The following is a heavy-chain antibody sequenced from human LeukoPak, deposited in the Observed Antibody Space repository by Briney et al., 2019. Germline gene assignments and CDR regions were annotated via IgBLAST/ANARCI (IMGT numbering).Heavy chain of an antibody. CDR3: ARDLYNSICYD. V-gene: IGHV4-34*01. Sequence: SETLSLTCAVSGGSFSGQYWTWIRQFPGKGLEWIGEINHSGSSNYNPSLKSRVTMSKDMSKNHFSLRLTSVTAADTAIYYCARDLYNSICYDSGQGTLVTVSS. J-gene: IGHJ4*02. CDR1: GGSFSGQY. CDR2: INHSGSS. D-gene: IGHD6-25*01.